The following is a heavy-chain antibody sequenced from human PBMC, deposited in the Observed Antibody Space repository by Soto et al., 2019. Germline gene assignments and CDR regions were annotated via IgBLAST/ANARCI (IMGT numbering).Heavy chain of an antibody. D-gene: IGHD2-21*02. Sequence: QLQLQESGPGLVKPSETLSLTCTVSGGSFRSSSYYWCWNRQPRGKRLEWIGSIYYSGRTYYNPSHKSRVTNSVDTSKHQFYLNLSSVTAADTAVYYCARVTYFDYWGQGTLITVSS. CDR3: ARVTYFDY. CDR1: GGSFRSSSYY. J-gene: IGHJ4*02. V-gene: IGHV4-39*01. CDR2: IYYSGRT.